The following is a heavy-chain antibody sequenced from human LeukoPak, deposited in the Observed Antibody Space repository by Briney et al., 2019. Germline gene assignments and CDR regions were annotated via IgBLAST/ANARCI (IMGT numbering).Heavy chain of an antibody. CDR2: IFYSGRN. V-gene: IGHV4-59*12. D-gene: IGHD3-3*01. Sequence: PSETPSLTCTVSGGSISTNYWSWIRQPPGKGLEWIGNIFYSGRNNYNPSLRSRVTMSVDTSKNQFSLRQSSVTAADTAVYYCARAYNCCYDFWNSQSPYYYYGMDVWGQGTTVPVSS. CDR1: GGSISTNY. J-gene: IGHJ6*02. CDR3: ARAYNCCYDFWNSQSPYYYYGMDV.